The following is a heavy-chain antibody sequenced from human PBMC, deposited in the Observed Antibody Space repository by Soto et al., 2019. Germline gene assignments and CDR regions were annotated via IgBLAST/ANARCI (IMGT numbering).Heavy chain of an antibody. CDR2: TSGSGGST. D-gene: IGHD3-16*02. CDR1: GLTFSSYA. V-gene: IGHV3-23*01. J-gene: IGHJ4*02. Sequence: GGSLRLSCAASGLTFSSYAMSWVRQAPGKGLEWVSATSGSGGSTYYADSVKGRFTISRDNSKNTLYLQMNSLRAEDTAVYYCAKSGMIKFGGVIVTRGGYFDYWGQGTLVTVSS. CDR3: AKSGMIKFGGVIVTRGGYFDY.